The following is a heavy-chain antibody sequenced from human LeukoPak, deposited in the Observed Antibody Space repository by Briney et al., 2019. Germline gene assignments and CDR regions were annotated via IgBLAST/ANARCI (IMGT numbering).Heavy chain of an antibody. Sequence: SGTLSLTCAVSGGSISSSNRWSWVRQPPGKGLEWIGEIYHSGSTNHNPSLKSRVTISVDKSKNQFSLKLSSVTAADTAVYYCARGAVGYSYGSLWYWGQGTLVTVSS. D-gene: IGHD5-18*01. CDR2: IYHSGST. J-gene: IGHJ4*02. V-gene: IGHV4-4*02. CDR3: ARGAVGYSYGSLWY. CDR1: GGSISSSNR.